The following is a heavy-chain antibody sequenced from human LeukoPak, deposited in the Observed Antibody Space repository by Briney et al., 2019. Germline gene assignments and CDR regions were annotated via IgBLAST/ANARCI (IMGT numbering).Heavy chain of an antibody. CDR1: GGTFSSYA. J-gene: IGHJ4*02. CDR3: ARLQDYGDYVFDY. D-gene: IGHD4-17*01. V-gene: IGHV1-69*13. CDR2: IIPIFGTA. Sequence: SVKVSCKASGGTFSSYAISWVRQAPGQGLEWMGGIIPIFGTANYAQKFQGRVTITADESTSTAYMELSSLRSEDTAVYYCARLQDYGDYVFDYWGQGTLVTVSS.